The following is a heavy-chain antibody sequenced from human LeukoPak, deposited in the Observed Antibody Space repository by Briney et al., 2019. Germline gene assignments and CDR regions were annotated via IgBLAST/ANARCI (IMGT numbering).Heavy chain of an antibody. V-gene: IGHV5-51*01. CDR3: ARREQQLVRGGWFDP. J-gene: IGHJ5*02. D-gene: IGHD6-13*01. CDR2: IYPGNSDT. CDR1: GYSFTNYW. Sequence: GESLKISFKGSGYSFTNYWIGWVRQMPGKGLEWMGIIYPGNSDTRYSPSFQGQVTISADKSISTAYLQWSSLKASDTAMYYCARREQQLVRGGWFDPWGQGTLVTVSS.